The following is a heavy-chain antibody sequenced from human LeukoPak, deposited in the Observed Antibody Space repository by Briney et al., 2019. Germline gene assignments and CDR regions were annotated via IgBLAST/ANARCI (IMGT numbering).Heavy chain of an antibody. CDR2: VVPNSGGT. CDR3: ATLGGTSFGY. J-gene: IGHJ4*02. V-gene: IGHV1-2*02. Sequence: ASVKVSCKTSGYTFTDYYIHWVRQAPGQGLEWMGWVVPNSGGTNYAQRFQGRVTMTRDTSISTGYMELTRLRYDDTAVYYCATLGGTSFGYWGQGTLVTVSS. D-gene: IGHD1-1*01. CDR1: GYTFTDYY.